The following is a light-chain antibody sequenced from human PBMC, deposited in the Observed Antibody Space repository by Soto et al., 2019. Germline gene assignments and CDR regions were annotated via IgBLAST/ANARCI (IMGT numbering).Light chain of an antibody. Sequence: DIQVTQSPSSLSASVGARVTITCRASQSISYYLNWYQQKPGKAPNLLIYAASSLQSGVSSRFSGRGSETDFTLTISSLQPEDSATYYCQQSYSDPLTFGGGTKVEIK. CDR3: QQSYSDPLT. CDR1: QSISYY. CDR2: AAS. V-gene: IGKV1-39*01. J-gene: IGKJ4*01.